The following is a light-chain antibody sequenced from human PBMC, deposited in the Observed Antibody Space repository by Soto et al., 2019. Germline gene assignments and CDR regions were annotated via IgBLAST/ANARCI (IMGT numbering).Light chain of an antibody. V-gene: IGKV3-15*01. CDR3: QQYHNWPIT. CDR1: QSLSSN. J-gene: IGKJ5*01. Sequence: DIMITQSPPALSVSPGDSATISCRASQSLSSNLAWHQQKPGQAPRILMYDASTRATGISARFSGSGSGTEFTLTISSLQSEDFAVYYCQQYHNWPITFGQGSRLEI. CDR2: DAS.